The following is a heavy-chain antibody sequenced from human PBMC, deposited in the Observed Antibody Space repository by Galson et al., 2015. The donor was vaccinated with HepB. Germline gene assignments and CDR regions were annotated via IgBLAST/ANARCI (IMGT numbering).Heavy chain of an antibody. CDR1: GGTFSSYA. Sequence: SGKVSCKPSGGTFSSYAISWVRQAPGQGLEWMGGIIPIFGTANYAQKFQGRVTITADESTSTAYMELSSLRSEDTAVYYCARDLVYDSSGPNDYWGQGTLVTVSS. V-gene: IGHV1-69*13. J-gene: IGHJ4*02. CDR3: ARDLVYDSSGPNDY. D-gene: IGHD3-22*01. CDR2: IIPIFGTA.